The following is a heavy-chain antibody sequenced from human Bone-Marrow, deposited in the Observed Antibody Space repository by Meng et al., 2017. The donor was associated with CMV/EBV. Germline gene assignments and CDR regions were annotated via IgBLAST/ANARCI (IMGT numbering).Heavy chain of an antibody. CDR2: INPSGGST. D-gene: IGHD3-10*01. V-gene: IGHV1-46*01. J-gene: IGHJ6*02. CDR1: GYTFTSYY. Sequence: GESLKISCKASGYTFTSYYMHWVRQAPGQGLEWMGIINPSGGSTSYAQKFQGRVTMTRDKSTSTVYMAVSSLRSEGTAVYYCATTNRGGSGSYWDNGYYYYGMDVWGQGTTVTVSS. CDR3: ATTNRGGSGSYWDNGYYYYGMDV.